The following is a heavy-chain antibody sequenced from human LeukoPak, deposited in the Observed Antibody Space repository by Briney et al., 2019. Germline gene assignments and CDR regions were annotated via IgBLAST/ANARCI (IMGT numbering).Heavy chain of an antibody. CDR3: ARASTDNWYNYFDL. D-gene: IGHD1/OR15-1a*01. CDR2: IYSGGST. CDR1: GSCVTTSY. V-gene: IGHV3-66*01. Sequence: GGSLRLSCAASGSCVTTSYLSWVRQAPGKGLEWVSLIYSGGSTYYADSVKGRFIISRDKSKNTLYLQINSLRADDTAVYYCARASTDNWYNYFDLWGQGTLVTVSS. J-gene: IGHJ4*02.